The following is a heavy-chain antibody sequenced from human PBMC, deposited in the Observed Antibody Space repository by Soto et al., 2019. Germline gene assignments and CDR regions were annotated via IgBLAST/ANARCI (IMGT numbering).Heavy chain of an antibody. CDR3: ARDPFSWSLEAFDT. J-gene: IGHJ3*02. D-gene: IGHD1-26*01. CDR2: IYYSENT. CDR1: GGSISSGDFH. V-gene: IGHV4-31*03. Sequence: SSETLSLTCTVSGGSISSGDFHWSWIRQHPGKGLEWLGYIYYSENTYYNPSLKGRLTISEDRSKNQFALNPSSVTAADTAVYYCARDPFSWSLEAFDTWGQGTMVTVSS.